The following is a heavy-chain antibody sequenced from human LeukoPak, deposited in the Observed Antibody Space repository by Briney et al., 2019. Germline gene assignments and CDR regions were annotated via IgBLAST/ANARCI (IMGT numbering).Heavy chain of an antibody. CDR2: ISGSGSAI. Sequence: GGSLRLSCAASGFTFSSYEMNWVRQAPGKGLEWLSYISGSGSAIDYADSVKGRLTISRDNAKKSLYLQMNSLRAEDTAVYFCVRDVKAVPSATTIFGLVQNWFDSWGQGTLVTVSS. CDR1: GFTFSSYE. D-gene: IGHD3-3*01. J-gene: IGHJ5*01. CDR3: VRDVKAVPSATTIFGLVQNWFDS. V-gene: IGHV3-48*03.